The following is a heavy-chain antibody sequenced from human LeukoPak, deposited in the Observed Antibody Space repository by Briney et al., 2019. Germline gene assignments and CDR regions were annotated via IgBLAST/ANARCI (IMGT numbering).Heavy chain of an antibody. CDR2: INHSGYT. Sequence: SETLSLTCAVSGVPFSNYYWSWVRQAPRQGLEWIGEINHSGYTNYNPSLKSRVTMSIDTSKNQFSLILTSVTAADAGVYYCTRAVAGHPDWGQGTLVTVSS. J-gene: IGHJ4*02. CDR1: GVPFSNYY. V-gene: IGHV4-34*01. CDR3: TRAVAGHPD. D-gene: IGHD6-19*01.